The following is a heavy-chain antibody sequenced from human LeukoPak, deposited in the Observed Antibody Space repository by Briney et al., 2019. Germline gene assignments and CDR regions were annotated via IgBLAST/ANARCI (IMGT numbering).Heavy chain of an antibody. D-gene: IGHD5-24*01. CDR2: ISSSGTTI. V-gene: IGHV3-48*04. J-gene: IGHJ4*02. Sequence: PGGSLRLSCAASGFTFTTYTMNWVRQAPGKGLEWVSYISSSGTTIYYADSVKGRFTISRDNAKNSLFLQMNSLRAEDTAVYYCARDRSTMPNWGQGSLVTVSS. CDR1: GFTFTTYT. CDR3: ARDRSTMPN.